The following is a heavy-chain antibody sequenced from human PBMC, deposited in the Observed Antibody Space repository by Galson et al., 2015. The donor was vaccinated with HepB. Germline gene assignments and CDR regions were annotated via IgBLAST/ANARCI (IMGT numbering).Heavy chain of an antibody. D-gene: IGHD6-19*01. CDR3: GGGAGWTIDY. Sequence: SLRLSCAASQFAFSTSWMQWVRQVPGKGLERVALIKNDGTSATYADSARGRFTISSDYAKNTVYLQLSSLRHDDTAVYFCGGGAGWTIDYWGQGALVTVSS. CDR2: IKNDGTSA. CDR1: QFAFSTSW. V-gene: IGHV3-74*03. J-gene: IGHJ4*02.